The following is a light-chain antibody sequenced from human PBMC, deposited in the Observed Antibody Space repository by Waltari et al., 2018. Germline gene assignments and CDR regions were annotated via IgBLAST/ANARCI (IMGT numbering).Light chain of an antibody. J-gene: IGKJ1*01. CDR3: QQYGSSPWT. Sequence: EIVLTQSPGTLPLSPGERTTLSCRASQSLSGSYVAWYQQKPGQAPRLLIYGASTRATGIPGRFSVSGSGTDFTLSISRLEPEDFAVYYCQQYGSSPWTFGQGTKVEIK. CDR2: GAS. V-gene: IGKV3-20*01. CDR1: QSLSGSY.